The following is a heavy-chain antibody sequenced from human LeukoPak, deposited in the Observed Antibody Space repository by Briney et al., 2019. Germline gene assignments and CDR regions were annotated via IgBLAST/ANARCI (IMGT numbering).Heavy chain of an antibody. J-gene: IGHJ3*02. Sequence: GGSLRLSCTVSGFTFSRHPMSWVRQAPGKGLEWVSLISGSGDSTYFADSVKGRFTVSRDNSNNTLYLQMNSLRAEDTAVYYCAKGTGSYYPGAFDIWGQGTMVTVSS. CDR3: AKGTGSYYPGAFDI. D-gene: IGHD1-26*01. CDR2: ISGSGDST. CDR1: GFTFSRHP. V-gene: IGHV3-23*01.